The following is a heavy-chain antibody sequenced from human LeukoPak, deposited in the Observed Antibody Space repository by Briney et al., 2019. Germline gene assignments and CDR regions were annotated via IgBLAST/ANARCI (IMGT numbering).Heavy chain of an antibody. CDR3: ASSPWFGESDDY. CDR1: GYTFTSYY. Sequence: ASVKVSCKASGYTFTSYYMHWVRQAPGQGLEWMGIINPSGGSTSYAQEFQGRVTMTRDTSTSTVYMELSSLRSEDTAVYYCASSPWFGESDDYWGQGTLVTVSS. J-gene: IGHJ4*02. CDR2: INPSGGST. V-gene: IGHV1-46*01. D-gene: IGHD3-10*01.